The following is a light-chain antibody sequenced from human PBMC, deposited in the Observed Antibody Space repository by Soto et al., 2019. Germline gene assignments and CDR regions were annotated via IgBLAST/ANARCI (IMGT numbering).Light chain of an antibody. J-gene: IGKJ1*01. V-gene: IGKV3-20*01. CDR2: GTS. CDR3: QQYLASPPWT. Sequence: EVVLTQSPGTLSLSPGERAILSCRASQSVNSGYLAWYQQKPGQAPRLLIYGTSIRAAGIPDRFSGSGSGTDFTLTISRLEPEDFAVYSCQQYLASPPWTFGQGTKVE. CDR1: QSVNSGY.